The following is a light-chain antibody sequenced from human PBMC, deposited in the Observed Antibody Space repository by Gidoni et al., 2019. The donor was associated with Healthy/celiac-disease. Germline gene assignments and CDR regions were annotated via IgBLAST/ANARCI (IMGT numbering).Light chain of an antibody. J-gene: IGKJ2*01. CDR1: QGISNY. CDR2: AAS. CDR3: QQYNSAPPYT. Sequence: DIQMTQSPSSLSASVGDRVTITCRASQGISNYLAWYQQKPGKVPKLLIYAASTLPSGVPSRFSGSGSGTDVTLTISSLQPEDVATYYCQQYNSAPPYTFGQGTKLEIK. V-gene: IGKV1-27*01.